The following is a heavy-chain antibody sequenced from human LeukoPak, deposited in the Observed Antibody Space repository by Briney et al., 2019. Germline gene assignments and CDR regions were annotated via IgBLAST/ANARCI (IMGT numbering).Heavy chain of an antibody. J-gene: IGHJ4*02. D-gene: IGHD3-10*01. Sequence: SQTLSLTCAISGDSFSSNSAAWDWVRQSPSRGLQWLGRTYHRSKLYNDYAVSVKSRITINPDTSKNQFSLQLNSVTPDDTAVYYCASLGSGSPLHDYWGQGTLVTVSS. CDR3: ASLGSGSPLHDY. CDR1: GDSFSSNSAA. V-gene: IGHV6-1*01. CDR2: TYHRSKLYN.